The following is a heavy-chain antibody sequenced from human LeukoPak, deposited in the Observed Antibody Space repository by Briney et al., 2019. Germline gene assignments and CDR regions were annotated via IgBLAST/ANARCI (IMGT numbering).Heavy chain of an antibody. V-gene: IGHV1-8*01. CDR2: MNPNSGNT. CDR3: ARDRGYSGYDTNFDY. J-gene: IGHJ4*02. D-gene: IGHD5-12*01. CDR1: GYTFTSYD. Sequence: ASVKVSCKASGYTFTSYDINWVRQAAGQGLEWMGWMNPNSGNTGYAQKFQGRVTMTRNTSISTAYMELSSLRSEDTAVYYCARDRGYSGYDTNFDYWGQGTLVTVSS.